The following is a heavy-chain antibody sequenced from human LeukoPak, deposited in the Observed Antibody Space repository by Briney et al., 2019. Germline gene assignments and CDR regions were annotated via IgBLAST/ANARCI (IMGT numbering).Heavy chain of an antibody. CDR3: ATGPYYDSSGGYYFDY. D-gene: IGHD3-22*01. Sequence: ASVKVSCKVSGYTLTELSMHWVRQAPGKGLEGMGGFDPEEGETIYAQKLQGRVSMTEDTSTDTAYMELSSLGSEETAVYYCATGPYYDSSGGYYFDYWGQGTLVTVSS. V-gene: IGHV1-24*01. CDR1: GYTLTELS. CDR2: FDPEEGET. J-gene: IGHJ4*02.